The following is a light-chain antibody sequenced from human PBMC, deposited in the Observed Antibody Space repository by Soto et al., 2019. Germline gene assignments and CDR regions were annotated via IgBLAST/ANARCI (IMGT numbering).Light chain of an antibody. Sequence: EIVMTQSPATLSVSLGERATLSCRASQRVGGYLAWYQQRPGQVPRLLIYDAYTRAAGVPARFSGSGSGTEFSLTISSLQSEDFAVYYCQQYSDWPLYTFGQGTKVDIK. J-gene: IGKJ2*01. CDR2: DAY. CDR3: QQYSDWPLYT. CDR1: QRVGGY. V-gene: IGKV3-15*01.